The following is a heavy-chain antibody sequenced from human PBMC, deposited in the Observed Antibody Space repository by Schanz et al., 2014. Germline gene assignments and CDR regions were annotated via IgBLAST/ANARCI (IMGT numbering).Heavy chain of an antibody. Sequence: QVKLVQSGAEVKKPGSSVKVSCKASGDTFRSYTINWVRHAPGQGLEWMGRIIPITGITNYAQKFQGRVTFTADKSTSTAFVEVNSLRSEDTAVYYCARTGYDPSLTHWGQGTLVTVSS. CDR2: IIPITGIT. J-gene: IGHJ4*02. V-gene: IGHV1-69*02. CDR1: GDTFRSYT. D-gene: IGHD5-12*01. CDR3: ARTGYDPSLTH.